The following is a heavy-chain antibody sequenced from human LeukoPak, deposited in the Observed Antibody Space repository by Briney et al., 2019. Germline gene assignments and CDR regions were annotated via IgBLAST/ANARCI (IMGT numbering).Heavy chain of an antibody. D-gene: IGHD3-10*01. Sequence: PGGSLRLSCAVSGFMFSQHTMSWVRQAPGKRLEWVSSISGSGDATRYADSVMGRFTISRDNDKNTLSLQMNSLRAEDTAVYYCAKSDCASDGCKLLNYWGQGTLVTASS. CDR1: GFMFSQHT. V-gene: IGHV3-23*01. CDR3: AKSDCASDGCKLLNY. J-gene: IGHJ4*02. CDR2: ISGSGDAT.